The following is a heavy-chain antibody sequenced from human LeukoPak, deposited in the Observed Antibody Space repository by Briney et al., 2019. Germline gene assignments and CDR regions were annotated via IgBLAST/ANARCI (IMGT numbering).Heavy chain of an antibody. D-gene: IGHD3-3*01. CDR3: ASANPILLDYYYYYYMDV. Sequence: GGSLRLSCTASGFTFTTYSMDWVRQAPGKGLEWVSSIDNSGTYIYYADSVKGRFTISRDNSKNSLHLQMNSLRAEDTAVYYCASANPILLDYYYYYYMDVWGKGTTVTVSS. V-gene: IGHV3-21*01. CDR2: IDNSGTYI. CDR1: GFTFTTYS. J-gene: IGHJ6*03.